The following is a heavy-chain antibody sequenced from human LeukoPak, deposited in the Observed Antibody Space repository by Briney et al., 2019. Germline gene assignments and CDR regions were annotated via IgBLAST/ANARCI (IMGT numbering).Heavy chain of an antibody. V-gene: IGHV4-4*07. CDR2: IYTSGST. CDR1: GGSISSYY. CDR3: ARTWSSSSGWYFDL. D-gene: IGHD6-13*01. Sequence: SETLSLTCTVSGGSISSYYWSWIRQPAGKGLEWIGRIYTSGSTNYNPSLKSRVTISVDRSKNQFSLKLSSVTAADTAVYYCARTWSSSSGWYFDLWGRGTLVTVSS. J-gene: IGHJ2*01.